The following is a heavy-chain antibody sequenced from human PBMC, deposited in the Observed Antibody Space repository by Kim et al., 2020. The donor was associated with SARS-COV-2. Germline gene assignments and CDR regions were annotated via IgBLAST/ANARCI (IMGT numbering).Heavy chain of an antibody. V-gene: IGHV3-74*01. D-gene: IGHD1-26*01. J-gene: IGHJ4*02. CDR3: ARGVRLGSGSYYFPD. CDR2: INSDGSAT. Sequence: GGSLRLSCAASGFTFSRDWMHWVRQVPGKGPVWVSRINSDGSATFYADSVKGRFTISRDNAKNTLDLQMNSLRVEDTALYYCARGVRLGSGSYYFPDWGQVTLVTVSS. CDR1: GFTFSRDW.